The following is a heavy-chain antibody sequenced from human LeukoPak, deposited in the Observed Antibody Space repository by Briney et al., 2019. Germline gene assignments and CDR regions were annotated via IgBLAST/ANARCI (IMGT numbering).Heavy chain of an antibody. D-gene: IGHD5-12*01. CDR3: AKEGLPMSGFDP. CDR2: INTDGSST. V-gene: IGHV3-74*01. CDR1: GFTSSSYW. J-gene: IGHJ5*02. Sequence: GGSLRLSCAASGFTSSSYWMHWVRQAPGKGLVWVSRINTDGSSTSYADSVKGRFTISRDNAKNTLYLQMHSLRAEDTAVYYCAKEGLPMSGFDPWGQGTLVTVSS.